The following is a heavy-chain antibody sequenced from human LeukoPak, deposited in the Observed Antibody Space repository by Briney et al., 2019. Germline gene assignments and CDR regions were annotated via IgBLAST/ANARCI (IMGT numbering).Heavy chain of an antibody. CDR3: ARGGVAVATLKTIDY. J-gene: IGHJ4*02. CDR1: GYPFTSFG. D-gene: IGHD6-19*01. V-gene: IGHV1-18*01. CDR2: ISTSNGDT. Sequence: ASVTVSCKASGYPFTSFGISWVRQAPGQGLEWMGWISTSNGDTYYAQKFQGRVTMTRDTSTTTVYMELSSLRSEDTAVYYCARGGVAVATLKTIDYWGQGTLVTVSS.